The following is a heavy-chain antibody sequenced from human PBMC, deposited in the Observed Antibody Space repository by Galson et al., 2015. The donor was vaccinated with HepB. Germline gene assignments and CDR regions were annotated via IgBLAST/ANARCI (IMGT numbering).Heavy chain of an antibody. J-gene: IGHJ4*02. CDR3: ATMGRITMIINH. CDR2: ISAYNGDT. D-gene: IGHD3-22*01. Sequence: SVKVSCKASGYTFTTYGISWVRQAPGQGLEWMGWISAYNGDTNYAQKFQGRVTMTTDTSTTTAYMELRSLRSDDTAVYFCATMGRITMIINHWGQGTLVTVSS. CDR1: GYTFTTYG. V-gene: IGHV1-18*04.